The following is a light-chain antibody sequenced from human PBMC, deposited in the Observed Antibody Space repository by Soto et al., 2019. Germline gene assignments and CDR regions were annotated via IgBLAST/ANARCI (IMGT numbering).Light chain of an antibody. J-gene: IGKJ3*01. CDR2: DAS. CDR1: QSVSSY. CDR3: QQRSNWLFT. V-gene: IGKV3-11*01. Sequence: EIVLTQSPATLSLSPGGRATLSCRASQSVSSYLAWYQQKPGQAPRLLIYDASNRTTGIPAGFSGNGSGTVFTLTTSSVKPEVFAVYYCQQRSNWLFTFGPGTKVDIK.